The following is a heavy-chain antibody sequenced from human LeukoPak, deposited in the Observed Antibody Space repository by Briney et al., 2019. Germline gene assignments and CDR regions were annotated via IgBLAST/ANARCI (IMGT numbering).Heavy chain of an antibody. J-gene: IGHJ3*02. CDR3: ARDPLNYYDSSGYNVVAFDI. V-gene: IGHV4-59*01. CDR1: GGSISSYY. D-gene: IGHD3-22*01. Sequence: SETLSLTCTVSGGSISSYYWSWIRQPPGKGLEWIGYIYYSGSTNYNPSLKSRVTISVDTSKNQFSLELSSVTAADTAVYYCARDPLNYYDSSGYNVVAFDIWGQGTMVTVSS. CDR2: IYYSGST.